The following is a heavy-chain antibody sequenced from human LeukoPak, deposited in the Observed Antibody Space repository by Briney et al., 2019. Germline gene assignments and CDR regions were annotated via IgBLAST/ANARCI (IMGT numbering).Heavy chain of an antibody. V-gene: IGHV3-23*01. Sequence: GGSLRLSCGASGFTFSSHAMTWVRQAPGKGLEWVSVISGSGGSTYYADSVKGRFTISRDNSKNMLYLQLNSLRAEDTAVHYCAKTLYDSSGYPRRWFDPWGQGTLVTVSS. J-gene: IGHJ5*02. D-gene: IGHD3-22*01. CDR2: ISGSGGST. CDR1: GFTFSSHA. CDR3: AKTLYDSSGYPRRWFDP.